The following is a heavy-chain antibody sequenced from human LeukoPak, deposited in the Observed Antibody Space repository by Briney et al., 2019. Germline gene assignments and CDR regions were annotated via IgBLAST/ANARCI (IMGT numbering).Heavy chain of an antibody. J-gene: IGHJ5*02. V-gene: IGHV1-18*01. CDR3: ARSGDGNWFDP. D-gene: IGHD4-17*01. CDR2: ISGNDGDT. Sequence: ASVTVSCTASGYTFISFGVGWVRQAPGQGLEWMGWISGNDGDTKYAQKLQGRVTMTTDTSTSTAYMELRSLRSDDTAVYYCARSGDGNWFDPWGQGTLVTVSS. CDR1: GYTFISFG.